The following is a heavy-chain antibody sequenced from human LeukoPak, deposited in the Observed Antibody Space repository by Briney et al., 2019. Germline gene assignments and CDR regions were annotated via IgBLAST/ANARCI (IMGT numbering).Heavy chain of an antibody. CDR2: IIPIFGTA. Sequence: SVKVSCKASGGTFSSYAISWVRQAPGQGLEWMGGIIPIFGTANYAQKFQGRVTITADKSTSTAYVELRSLRSDDTAVYYCARDLLRYFDWLSMAGYWGQGTLVSVSS. CDR3: ARDLLRYFDWLSMAGY. V-gene: IGHV1-69*06. D-gene: IGHD3-9*01. J-gene: IGHJ4*02. CDR1: GGTFSSYA.